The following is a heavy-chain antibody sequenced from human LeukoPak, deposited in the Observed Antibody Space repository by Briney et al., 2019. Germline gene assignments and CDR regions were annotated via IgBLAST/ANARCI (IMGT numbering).Heavy chain of an antibody. CDR1: GGSFSGYY. CDR2: INHSGST. J-gene: IGHJ4*02. D-gene: IGHD3-9*01. CDR3: ARRIWYHDILTAYNI. Sequence: PSETLSLTCAVYGGSFSGYYWSWIRQPPGKGLEWIGEINHSGSTNYNPSLKSRVTISVDTSKNQFSLNLSSVTAADTAVYYCARRIWYHDILTAYNIWGQGTLVTVSS. V-gene: IGHV4-34*01.